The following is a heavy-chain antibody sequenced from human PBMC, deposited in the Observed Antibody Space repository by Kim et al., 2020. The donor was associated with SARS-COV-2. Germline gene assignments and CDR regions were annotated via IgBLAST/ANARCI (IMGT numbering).Heavy chain of an antibody. CDR1: GYTFTGYY. J-gene: IGHJ4*02. Sequence: ASVKVSCKASGYTFTGYYMHWVRQAPGQGLEWMGWINPNSGGTNYAQKFQGRVTMTRDTSISTAYMELSRLRSDDTAVYYCARESSSGWYEGFDYWGQGTLVTVSS. D-gene: IGHD6-19*01. V-gene: IGHV1-2*02. CDR2: INPNSGGT. CDR3: ARESSSGWYEGFDY.